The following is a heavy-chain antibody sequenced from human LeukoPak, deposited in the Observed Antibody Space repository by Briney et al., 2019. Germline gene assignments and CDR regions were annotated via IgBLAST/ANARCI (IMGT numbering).Heavy chain of an antibody. J-gene: IGHJ4*02. CDR1: GFTLSNVW. CDR3: ARRRDGGFDY. Sequence: AGSLRLSCAASGFTLSNVWMSWVRQAPGKGREWVGNIKQDGSEKYYVDSVKGRFTISRDNAKNSLYLQMNSLRAEDTAVYYCARRRDGGFDYWGQGTLVTVSS. D-gene: IGHD5-24*01. CDR2: IKQDGSEK. V-gene: IGHV3-7*01.